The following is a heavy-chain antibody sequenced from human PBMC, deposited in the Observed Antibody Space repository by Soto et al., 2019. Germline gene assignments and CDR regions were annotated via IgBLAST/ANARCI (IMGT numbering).Heavy chain of an antibody. CDR2: ISYDGSNK. J-gene: IGHJ5*02. CDR1: GFTFSSYA. Sequence: QVQLVESGRGVVQPGRSLRLSCAASGFTFSSYAMHWVRQAPGKGLEWVAVISYDGSNKYYADSVKGRFTISRDNSKNTLYLQMNSLRAEDTAVYYCARDKATVTTLGWFDPWGQGTLVTVSS. D-gene: IGHD4-17*01. CDR3: ARDKATVTTLGWFDP. V-gene: IGHV3-30-3*01.